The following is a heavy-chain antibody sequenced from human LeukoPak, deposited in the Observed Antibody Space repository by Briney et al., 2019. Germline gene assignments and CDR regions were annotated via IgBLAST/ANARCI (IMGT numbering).Heavy chain of an antibody. Sequence: GGSLRLSCAASGFTFSSYWMIWVRQAPGKGLGWVANIKQDGSDKYYVDSVKGRFTISRDNAKNSLHLQMNSLRAEDTAVYYCARARWLVTGGDYWGQGTLVTVSS. CDR3: ARARWLVTGGDY. CDR1: GFTFSSYW. J-gene: IGHJ4*02. V-gene: IGHV3-7*01. D-gene: IGHD4-23*01. CDR2: IKQDGSDK.